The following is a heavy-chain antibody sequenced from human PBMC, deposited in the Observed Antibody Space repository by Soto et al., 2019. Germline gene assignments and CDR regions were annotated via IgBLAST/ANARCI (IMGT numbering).Heavy chain of an antibody. V-gene: IGHV4-4*07. CDR3: ARGQRFSDWFDH. J-gene: IGHJ5*02. D-gene: IGHD3-3*01. CDR2: IYSSGST. Sequence: SETLPLTCTVSGGTISRYCCHWIRQRAGKGRECIGRIYSSGSTKYNPSLQSRVTMSLDTYKNQSSLRLTSVTAADTAGYYCARGQRFSDWFDHWGQGT. CDR1: GGTISRYC.